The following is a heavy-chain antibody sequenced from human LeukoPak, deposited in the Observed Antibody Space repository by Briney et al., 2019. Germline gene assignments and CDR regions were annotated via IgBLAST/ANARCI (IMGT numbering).Heavy chain of an antibody. Sequence: SETLSLTCAVYGGSFSGYYWSWIRQPPGKGLEWIGEIKHSGSTNYNPSLKSRVTISVDTSKNQFSLKLSSVTAADTAVYYCAREFRPGYGSGGYYNCFDYWGQGTLVTVSS. CDR2: IKHSGST. CDR1: GGSFSGYY. D-gene: IGHD3-10*01. V-gene: IGHV4-34*01. J-gene: IGHJ4*02. CDR3: AREFRPGYGSGGYYNCFDY.